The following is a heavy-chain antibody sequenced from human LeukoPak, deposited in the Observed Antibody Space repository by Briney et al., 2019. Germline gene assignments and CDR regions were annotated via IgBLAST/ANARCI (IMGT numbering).Heavy chain of an antibody. D-gene: IGHD3-10*01. CDR1: GGSISSSNW. V-gene: IGHV4-4*02. Sequence: SGTLSLTCAVSGGSISSSNWWSWGRQPPEKGLEWSGEIYHSGRTNYNPSLKSRVTISVDKSKNQFSLKLSSVPAADTAVYYCARIGSGSYLGWFAPWGQGTLVTVSS. J-gene: IGHJ5*02. CDR3: ARIGSGSYLGWFAP. CDR2: IYHSGRT.